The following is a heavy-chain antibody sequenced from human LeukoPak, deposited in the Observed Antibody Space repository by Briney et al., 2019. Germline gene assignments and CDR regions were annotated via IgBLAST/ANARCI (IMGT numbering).Heavy chain of an antibody. D-gene: IGHD1-26*01. V-gene: IGHV3-23*01. CDR2: ISGSGGST. Sequence: GGSLRLSCAASGFTFSSYAMSWVRQAPGKGLEWVSAISGSGGSTYYADSVKGQFTISRDNSKNTLYLQMNSLRAEDTAVYYCAKDLAAIVYYDAFDIWGQGTMVTVSS. CDR1: GFTFSSYA. CDR3: AKDLAAIVYYDAFDI. J-gene: IGHJ3*02.